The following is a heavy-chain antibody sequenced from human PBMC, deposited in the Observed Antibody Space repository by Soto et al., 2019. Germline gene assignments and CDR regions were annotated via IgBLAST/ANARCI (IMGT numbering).Heavy chain of an antibody. Sequence: QVQLQESGPGLVKPSETLSLTCAVSGDSISSYYCMWIRQPPGKGLESIGYLYYGRSANYNPSLKXRLSMSXXTSTHQCSLTLSSMTAADTAVYYCALRSMAVVPEYWGQGTLVTVSS. V-gene: IGHV4-59*01. D-gene: IGHD3-22*01. CDR3: ALRSMAVVPEY. J-gene: IGHJ4*02. CDR1: GDSISSYY. CDR2: LYYGRSA.